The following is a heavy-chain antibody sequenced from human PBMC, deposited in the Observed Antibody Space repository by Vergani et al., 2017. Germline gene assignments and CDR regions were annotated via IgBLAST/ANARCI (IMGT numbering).Heavy chain of an antibody. V-gene: IGHV3-23*01. Sequence: EVQLLESGGRLVQPGGSLRLSCVASGFAFSRYAMSWVRQAPGKGLEWVSGLTASGSGISYADSVRGRFTISRDNSKNTLFLQMYSLRAEDTAVYYFAKSGWLQHFGAHYFDSWGQGILVTVSS. CDR3: AKSGWLQHFGAHYFDS. D-gene: IGHD5-24*01. J-gene: IGHJ4*02. CDR1: GFAFSRYA. CDR2: LTASGSGI.